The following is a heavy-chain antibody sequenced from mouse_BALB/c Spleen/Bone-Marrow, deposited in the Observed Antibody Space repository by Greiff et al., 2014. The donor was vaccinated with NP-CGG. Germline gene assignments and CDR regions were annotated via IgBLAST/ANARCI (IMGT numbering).Heavy chain of an antibody. CDR2: IWAGGST. Sequence: LQESGPGLVPPSQSLSITCTVSGFSLTTYGVHWVRQPPGKGLEWLGVIWAGGSTNYNSALMSRLCISKGNSKNQVFLKMNSLQTYDEAMYYCARPTARYVPMDYWGQGTSVTVSA. CDR3: ARPTARYVPMDY. CDR1: GFSLTTYG. D-gene: IGHD2-12*01. J-gene: IGHJ4*01. V-gene: IGHV2-9*02.